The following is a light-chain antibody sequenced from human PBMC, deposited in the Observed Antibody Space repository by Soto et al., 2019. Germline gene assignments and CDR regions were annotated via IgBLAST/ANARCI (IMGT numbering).Light chain of an antibody. CDR1: SSDIGGSDF. CDR3: CSYTTTNTVV. CDR2: EVN. V-gene: IGLV2-14*01. Sequence: QSALTQPASVSGSPGQSITISCTGTSSDIGGSDFVSWYQQHPGKAPKLVMSEVNNRPSGVSSRFSGSQSGNTASLTISGLQAEDEADYYCCSYTTTNTVVFGGGTKLTVL. J-gene: IGLJ2*01.